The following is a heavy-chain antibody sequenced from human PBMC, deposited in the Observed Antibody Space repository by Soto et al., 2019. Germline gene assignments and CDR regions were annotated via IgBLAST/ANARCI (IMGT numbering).Heavy chain of an antibody. CDR2: ISAYNGNT. CDR1: GYTFTSYG. CDR3: ASLIAVAGKDAFDI. J-gene: IGHJ3*02. D-gene: IGHD6-19*01. Sequence: AASVKVSCKASGYTFTSYGISWVRQAPGQGLEWMGWISAYNGNTNYAQKLQGRVTMTTDTSTSTAYMELRSLRSDDTAVYYCASLIAVAGKDAFDIWGQGTMVTVSS. V-gene: IGHV1-18*01.